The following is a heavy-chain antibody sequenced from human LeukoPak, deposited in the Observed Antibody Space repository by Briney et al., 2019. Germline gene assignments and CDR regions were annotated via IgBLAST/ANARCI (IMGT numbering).Heavy chain of an antibody. Sequence: PGGSLRLSCAASGFTFSGSALHWVRQASGKGLEWVGRIKSKANSYATAYAASVKGRFTISRDDSKNTAYLQMNSLKTEDTAVYYCTRQGKDFWSGYYAPDYWGQGTLVTVSS. J-gene: IGHJ4*02. V-gene: IGHV3-73*01. CDR1: GFTFSGSA. CDR3: TRQGKDFWSGYYAPDY. CDR2: IKSKANSYAT. D-gene: IGHD3-3*01.